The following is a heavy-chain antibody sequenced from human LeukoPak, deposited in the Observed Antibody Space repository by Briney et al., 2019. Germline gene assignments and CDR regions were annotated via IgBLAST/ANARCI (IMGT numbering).Heavy chain of an antibody. Sequence: SVKVSCKASGGTFSSYAISWVRQAPGQGLEWMGGIIPIFGTANYAQKFQGRVTITADESTSTAYMELSSLRSEDTAVYYCARSPARWLQDSGPYYFDYWGQGTLVTVSS. V-gene: IGHV1-69*01. CDR1: GGTFSSYA. CDR3: ARSPARWLQDSGPYYFDY. CDR2: IIPIFGTA. J-gene: IGHJ4*02. D-gene: IGHD5-24*01.